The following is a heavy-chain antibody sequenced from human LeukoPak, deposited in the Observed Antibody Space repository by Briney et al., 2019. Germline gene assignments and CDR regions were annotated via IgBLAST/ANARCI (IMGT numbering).Heavy chain of an antibody. V-gene: IGHV4-4*07. J-gene: IGHJ4*02. D-gene: IGHD3-10*01. CDR2: IYSGGST. CDR3: AKEGGGTGSEFDS. CDR1: GASISNYY. Sequence: PSETLSLTCNISGASISNYYWNWIRQPAGKGLEWIGRIYSGGSTDYKPSLKSRVTMSVDTSKNQFYLKLSSVTAADTAVYYCAKEGGGTGSEFDSWGQGTLVTVSS.